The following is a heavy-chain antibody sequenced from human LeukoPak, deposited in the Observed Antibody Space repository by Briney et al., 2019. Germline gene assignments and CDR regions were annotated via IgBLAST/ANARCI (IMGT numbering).Heavy chain of an antibody. CDR1: GFTFSSYG. V-gene: IGHV3-30*18. CDR2: ISYDGSNK. D-gene: IGHD1-14*01. J-gene: IGHJ4*02. CDR3: ENLYPGMGLDY. Sequence: GGSLRLSCAASGFTFSSYGMHWVRQAPGKGLEWVAVISYDGSNKYYADSVKGRFTISRDNSKNTLYLQMNSLRAEDTAVYYCENLYPGMGLDYWGQGTLVTVSS.